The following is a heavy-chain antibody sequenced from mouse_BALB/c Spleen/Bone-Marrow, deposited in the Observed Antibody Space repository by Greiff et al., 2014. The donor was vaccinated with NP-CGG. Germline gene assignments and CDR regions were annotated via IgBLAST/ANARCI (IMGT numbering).Heavy chain of an antibody. CDR3: ARELSWYFDV. CDR1: GYTFTDYN. Sequence: DVHLVESGPELVKPGASVKISCKASGYTFTDYNMHWVKQSHGKSLEWIGYIYPYNGGTGYNQKFKSKATLTVDNSSSTAYMELRSLTSEDSAVYYCARELSWYFDVWGAGTTVTVSS. CDR2: IYPYNGGT. V-gene: IGHV1S29*02. J-gene: IGHJ1*01. D-gene: IGHD1-1*02.